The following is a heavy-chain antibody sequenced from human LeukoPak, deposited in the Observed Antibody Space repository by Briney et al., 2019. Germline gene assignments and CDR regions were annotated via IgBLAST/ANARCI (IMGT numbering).Heavy chain of an antibody. V-gene: IGHV3-11*01. J-gene: IGHJ4*02. CDR1: GFTFSDYY. Sequence: GGSLRLSCAASGFTFSDYYMSWIRQAPGKGLEWVSYISSSGSTIYYADSVKGRFTISRDNSKNTLYLQMNSLRAEDTAVYYCAKSIIAVAGAFDYWGQGTLVTVSS. CDR3: AKSIIAVAGAFDY. D-gene: IGHD6-19*01. CDR2: ISSSGSTI.